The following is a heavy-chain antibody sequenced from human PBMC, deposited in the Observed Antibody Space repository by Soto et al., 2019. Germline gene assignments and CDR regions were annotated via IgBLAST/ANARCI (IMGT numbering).Heavy chain of an antibody. V-gene: IGHV3-30*18. J-gene: IGHJ6*02. CDR1: GSTFSSYG. CDR3: AKETTGGGSWYYYGMDV. Sequence: PGGSLRLSCAASGSTFSSYGMHWVRQAPGKGLEWVAVISYDGSNKYYADSVKGRFTISRDNSKNTLYLQMNGLRAEDTAVYYCAKETTGGGSWYYYGMDVWGQGTTVTVSS. CDR2: ISYDGSNK. D-gene: IGHD6-13*01.